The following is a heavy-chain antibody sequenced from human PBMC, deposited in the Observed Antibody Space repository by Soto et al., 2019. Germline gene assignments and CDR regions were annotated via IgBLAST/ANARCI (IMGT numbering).Heavy chain of an antibody. Sequence: VASVKVSCKASGGTFSSYAISWVRQAPGQGLEWMGGIIPIFGTANYAQKFQGRVTITADKSTSTAYMELSSLRSEDTAVYYCALPAAPYYYYYGMDVWGQGTTVTVSS. V-gene: IGHV1-69*06. CDR3: ALPAAPYYYYYGMDV. J-gene: IGHJ6*02. CDR1: GGTFSSYA. D-gene: IGHD2-2*01. CDR2: IIPIFGTA.